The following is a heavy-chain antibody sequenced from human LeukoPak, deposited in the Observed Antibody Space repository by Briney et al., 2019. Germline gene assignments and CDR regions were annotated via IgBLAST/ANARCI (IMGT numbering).Heavy chain of an antibody. CDR3: ARDLFDGYSLDY. D-gene: IGHD5-18*01. V-gene: IGHV3-21*01. Sequence: GGSPRLSCAASGFTFSSYSMNWVRQAPGKGLEWVSSISSSSSIIYYADSVKGRFTISRDNAKNSLYLQVNSLRAEDTAVYYCARDLFDGYSLDYWGQGTLVTVSS. J-gene: IGHJ4*02. CDR2: ISSSSSII. CDR1: GFTFSSYS.